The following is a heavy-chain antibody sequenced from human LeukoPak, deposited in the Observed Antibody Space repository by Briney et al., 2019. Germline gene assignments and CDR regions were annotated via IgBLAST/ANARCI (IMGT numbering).Heavy chain of an antibody. CDR1: GFTFRDYW. V-gene: IGHV3-74*01. CDR3: AREHRDVGATVDN. D-gene: IGHD1-26*01. CDR2: TDRDGTIT. Sequence: PGGSLRLSCAASGFTFRDYWMHWVRQAPGKGLVWVSRTDRDGTITYYADSVKGRFTISRDTAKNTLYLQMNSLRAEDTAVYYCAREHRDVGATVDNWGQGTLVTVSS. J-gene: IGHJ4*02.